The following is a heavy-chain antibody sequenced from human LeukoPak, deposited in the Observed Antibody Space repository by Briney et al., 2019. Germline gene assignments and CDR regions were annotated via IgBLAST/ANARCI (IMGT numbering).Heavy chain of an antibody. Sequence: EASVKVSCKASGGTFSTNAITWVRQAPGQGLEWMGGIIPMSETPKYTQKFQGRVTIATDESTNTAYMELSSLRSEDTAVYYCARDKNSGECVSNSCYGVWPLDIWGQGTMVTVSS. CDR2: IIPMSETP. CDR1: GGTFSTNA. J-gene: IGHJ3*02. D-gene: IGHD2-2*01. V-gene: IGHV1-69*05. CDR3: ARDKNSGECVSNSCYGVWPLDI.